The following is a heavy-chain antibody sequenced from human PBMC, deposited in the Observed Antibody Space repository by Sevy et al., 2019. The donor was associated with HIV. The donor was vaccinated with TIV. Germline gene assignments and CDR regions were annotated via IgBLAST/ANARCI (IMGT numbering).Heavy chain of an antibody. D-gene: IGHD3-16*01. CDR2: THYRSKWYN. CDR3: ARAFCSSDRFGVFGAFDF. CDR1: GDSVSSNSAA. J-gene: IGHJ3*01. V-gene: IGHV6-1*01. Sequence: QSQTLSLTCVISGDSVSSNSAAWNWIRQSPSRGLEWLGRTHYRSKWYNDYAVSVKGRISINQDTSKNQFSLQLNSVSPEDKAVYYCARAFCSSDRFGVFGAFDFWGQGTMVTVSS.